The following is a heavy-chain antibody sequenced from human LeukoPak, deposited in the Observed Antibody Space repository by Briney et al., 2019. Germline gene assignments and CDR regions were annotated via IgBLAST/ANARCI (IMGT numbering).Heavy chain of an antibody. CDR2: IYYSGST. CDR3: ASRGGDGYNYDY. V-gene: IGHV4-39*01. CDR1: GGSISSSSYY. J-gene: IGHJ4*02. Sequence: SETLSLTCTVSGGSISSSSYYWGWIRQPPGKGLEWIGSIYYSGSTYYNPSLKSRVTISVDTSENQFSLKLSSVTAADTAVYYCASRGGDGYNYDYWGQGTLVTVSS. D-gene: IGHD5-24*01.